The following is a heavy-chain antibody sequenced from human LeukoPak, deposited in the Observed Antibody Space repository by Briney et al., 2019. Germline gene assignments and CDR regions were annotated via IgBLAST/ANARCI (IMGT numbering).Heavy chain of an antibody. D-gene: IGHD1-14*01. CDR3: AKATGYLL. J-gene: IGHJ4*02. CDR2: ISNSDGST. CDR1: GFTFSSYA. V-gene: IGHV3-23*01. Sequence: AGGSLRLSCAASGFTFSSYAMSWVRQAPGKGLEWVSTISNSDGSTYYADSVKGRFSISRDNSENTLYLQMNSLSAEDTAVYYCAKATGYLLWGQGTLVTVSS.